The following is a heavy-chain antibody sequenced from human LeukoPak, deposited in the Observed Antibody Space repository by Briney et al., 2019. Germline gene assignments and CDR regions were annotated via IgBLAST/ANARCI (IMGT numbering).Heavy chain of an antibody. Sequence: GGSLRLSCAASGFTFSSYSMNWVRQAPGKGLEWVSSISSSGSYIYYADSVKGRFTISRDNAKNSLYLQMNSLRAEDTAVYYCARDGPYSSSVDYWGQGTLVTVSS. D-gene: IGHD6-6*01. CDR1: GFTFSSYS. CDR3: ARDGPYSSSVDY. CDR2: ISSSGSYI. V-gene: IGHV3-21*01. J-gene: IGHJ4*02.